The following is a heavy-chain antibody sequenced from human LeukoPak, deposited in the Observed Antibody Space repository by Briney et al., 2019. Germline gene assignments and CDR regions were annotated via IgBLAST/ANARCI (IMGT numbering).Heavy chain of an antibody. V-gene: IGHV4-34*01. D-gene: IGHD1-20*01. Sequence: SETLSLTCAVYGGSFSGYYWSWIRQPPGKGLEWIGEINHSGSTNYNPSLKSRVTISVDTSKNQFSLKLSSVTAADTAVYYCARRYITEDHWGQGTLVTVSS. CDR2: INHSGST. J-gene: IGHJ4*02. CDR3: ARRYITEDH. CDR1: GGSFSGYY.